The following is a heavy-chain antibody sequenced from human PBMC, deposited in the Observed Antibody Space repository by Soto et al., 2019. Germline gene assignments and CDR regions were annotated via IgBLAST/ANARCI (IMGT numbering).Heavy chain of an antibody. CDR2: ISGSGGST. V-gene: IGHV3-23*01. CDR3: AKGFSSIQLWLFEGYSGTNDFDY. D-gene: IGHD5-18*01. CDR1: GFTFSSYA. J-gene: IGHJ4*02. Sequence: GGSLRLSCAASGFTFSSYAMSWVRQAPGKGLEWVSAISGSGGSTYYADSVKGRFTISRDNSKNTLYLQMNSLRAEDTAVYYCAKGFSSIQLWLFEGYSGTNDFDYWGQGTLVTVSS.